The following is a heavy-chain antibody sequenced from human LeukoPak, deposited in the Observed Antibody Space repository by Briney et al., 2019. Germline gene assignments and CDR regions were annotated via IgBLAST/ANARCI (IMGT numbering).Heavy chain of an antibody. CDR3: ARDRHRRHYYDSSLHPPLDY. J-gene: IGHJ4*02. D-gene: IGHD3-22*01. CDR1: GFTFTSYV. Sequence: ASVKVSCKASGFTFTSYVIRWVRQAPGQGLEWMGWISGYNGNTNYAQKLQGRVTMTTDTSTSTAYMDLRSLRSDDTAVYYCARDRHRRHYYDSSLHPPLDYWGQGTLVTVSS. CDR2: ISGYNGNT. V-gene: IGHV1-18*01.